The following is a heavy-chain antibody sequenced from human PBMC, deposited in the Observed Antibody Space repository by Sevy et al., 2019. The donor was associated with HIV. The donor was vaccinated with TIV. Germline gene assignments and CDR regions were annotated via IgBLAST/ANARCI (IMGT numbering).Heavy chain of an antibody. V-gene: IGHV4-34*01. CDR3: ARGRTLPATVTTPYYFDY. CDR2: INHSGST. Sequence: SETLSLTCAVYGGSFSGYYWSWIRQPPGKGLEWIGEINHSGSTNYNPSLKSRVTISVDTSKNQFSLKLSSVTAADTAVYYCARGRTLPATVTTPYYFDYWGQEPWSPSPQ. J-gene: IGHJ4*01. D-gene: IGHD4-17*01. CDR1: GGSFSGYY.